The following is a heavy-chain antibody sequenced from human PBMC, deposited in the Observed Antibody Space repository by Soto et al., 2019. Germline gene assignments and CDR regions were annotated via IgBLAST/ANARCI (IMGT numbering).Heavy chain of an antibody. Sequence: EVQLVESGGGLVQPGGSLRLSCAGSGFTFSDYYIDWVRQAPGKGLEWVSRSRDKGNSYSTDYAASVKGRFTVSRDASKNSLYLQMNSLKTEDTALYYCTRSITGTTSFDYWGQGTLVTVSS. V-gene: IGHV3-72*01. CDR1: GFTFSDYY. D-gene: IGHD1-7*01. J-gene: IGHJ4*02. CDR3: TRSITGTTSFDY. CDR2: SRDKGNSYST.